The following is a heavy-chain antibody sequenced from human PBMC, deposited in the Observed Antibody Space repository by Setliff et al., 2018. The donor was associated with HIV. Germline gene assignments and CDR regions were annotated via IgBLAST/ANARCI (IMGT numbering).Heavy chain of an antibody. J-gene: IGHJ4*02. CDR2: IRSKVYGGTT. V-gene: IGHV3-49*04. CDR1: GFTFGDYA. CDR3: TRAYGADYYDSSGYQMMYYFDY. Sequence: LRLSCRASGFTFGDYAMSWVRQAPGKGLEWVGFIRSKVYGGTTEYAASVKGRFTISRDDSKSIAYLQMNSLKTEDTAVYYCTRAYGADYYDSSGYQMMYYFDYWGQGTLVTVSS. D-gene: IGHD3-22*01.